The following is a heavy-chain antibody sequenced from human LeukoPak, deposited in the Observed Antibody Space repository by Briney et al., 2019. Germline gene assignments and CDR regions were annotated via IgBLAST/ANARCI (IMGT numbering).Heavy chain of an antibody. Sequence: GGSLRLSCAASGFTFSSYSMNWVRQAPGKGLEWVSFISRDGGTIDHADSMKGRFTISRDNAKNSLYLQMSRLRGEDTAVYYCARKAITVTTFDYWGQGTLVTVSS. CDR3: ARKAITVTTFDY. D-gene: IGHD4-17*01. CDR2: ISRDGGTI. CDR1: GFTFSSYS. V-gene: IGHV3-48*04. J-gene: IGHJ4*02.